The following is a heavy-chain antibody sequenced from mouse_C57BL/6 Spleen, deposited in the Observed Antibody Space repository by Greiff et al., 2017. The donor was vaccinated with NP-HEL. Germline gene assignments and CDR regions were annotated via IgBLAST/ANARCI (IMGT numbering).Heavy chain of an antibody. D-gene: IGHD1-1*01. J-gene: IGHJ2*01. V-gene: IGHV1-82*01. CDR2: IYPGDGDT. CDR1: GYAFSSSW. CDR3: ARDRDYYWGLDY. Sequence: VQLVESGPELVKPGASVKISCKASGYAFSSSWMNWVKQRPGKGLEWIGRIYPGDGDTNYNGKFKGKATLTADKSSSTAYMQLSSLTSEDSAVYFCARDRDYYWGLDYWGQGTTLTVSS.